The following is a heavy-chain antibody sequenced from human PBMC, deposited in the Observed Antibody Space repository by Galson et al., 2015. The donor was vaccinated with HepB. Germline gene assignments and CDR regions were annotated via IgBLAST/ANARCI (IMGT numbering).Heavy chain of an antibody. V-gene: IGHV4-34*01. CDR3: ARGKGAYYGSGSDDFGLDV. CDR2: INHGGST. Sequence: ETLSLTCAVYGGSFNGYSWSWIRQPPGKGLEWIGEINHGGSTHHNPSLKSRVTISVDTSKRQLSLNLTSVAAADTAVYYCARGKGAYYGSGSDDFGLDVWGQGTTVTVSS. J-gene: IGHJ6*02. D-gene: IGHD3-10*01. CDR1: GGSFNGYS.